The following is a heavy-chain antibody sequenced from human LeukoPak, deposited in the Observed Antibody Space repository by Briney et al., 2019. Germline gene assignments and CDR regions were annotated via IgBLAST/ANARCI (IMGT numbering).Heavy chain of an antibody. Sequence: GGALRLSCAASGFTFSRFWMHWVRQAPGKGLVWVSRINTDASNTIYADSVKGRFTISRDNAKNTLYLQMNSLRAEDTAVYYCARDQSIAGPTTADYWGQGTLVTVSS. V-gene: IGHV3-74*01. D-gene: IGHD1-26*01. J-gene: IGHJ4*02. CDR1: GFTFSRFW. CDR3: ARDQSIAGPTTADY. CDR2: INTDASNT.